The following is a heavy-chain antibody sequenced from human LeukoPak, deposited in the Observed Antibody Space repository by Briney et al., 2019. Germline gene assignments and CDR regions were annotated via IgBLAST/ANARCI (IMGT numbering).Heavy chain of an antibody. CDR3: AKVYSSSWYFNWFDP. CDR1: GFTFSSYA. Sequence: GGSLRLSCAASGFTFSSYAMSWVRQAPGKGLEWVSAISGSGGSTYYADSVKGRFTISRDNSKNTLYLQTNSLRAEDTAVYYCAKVYSSSWYFNWFDPWGQGTLVTVSS. CDR2: ISGSGGST. J-gene: IGHJ5*02. D-gene: IGHD6-13*01. V-gene: IGHV3-23*01.